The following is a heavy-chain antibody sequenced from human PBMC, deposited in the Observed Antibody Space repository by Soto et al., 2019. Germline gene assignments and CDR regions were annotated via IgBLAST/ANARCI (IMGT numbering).Heavy chain of an antibody. CDR3: ARDGEQWLVRSNCFDP. V-gene: IGHV1-3*04. CDR1: GYTFTSYA. CDR2: INTGSGNT. J-gene: IGHJ5*02. Sequence: ASVKVSCKASGYTFTSYAVHWVRQAPGQRHEWMGWINTGSGNTKYSQNFQGRVTMTRDTSASTAYMELSSLRSEDTAVYYCARDGEQWLVRSNCFDPWCQGTLVTVSS. D-gene: IGHD6-19*01.